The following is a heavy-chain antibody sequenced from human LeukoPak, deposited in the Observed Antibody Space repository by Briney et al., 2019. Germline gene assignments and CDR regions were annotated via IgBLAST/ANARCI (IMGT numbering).Heavy chain of an antibody. D-gene: IGHD5-12*01. CDR2: WSSTNT. J-gene: IGHJ4*02. CDR3: AKAKVGSAWIYEH. CDR1: GFTLSSYA. Sequence: PGGSLRLSCAASGFTLSSYAMTWVRQAPGKGLEWVSTWSSTNTYYADSVQGRFTISRDNSKNTLYVQMNSLRAEDTAVYFCAKAKVGSAWIYEHWGQGILVTVSS. V-gene: IGHV3-23*01.